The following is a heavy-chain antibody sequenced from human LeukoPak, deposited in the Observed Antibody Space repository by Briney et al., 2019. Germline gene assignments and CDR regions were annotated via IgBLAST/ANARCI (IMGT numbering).Heavy chain of an antibody. Sequence: GGSLRLSCAASGFTFSSYAMSWVRQAPGKGLEWVSAISGSGGSTYYADSVKGRFTISRDNSKNTLYPQMNSLRAEDTAVYYCAKALDTAMDHYGMDVWGQGTTVTVSS. V-gene: IGHV3-23*01. CDR1: GFTFSSYA. CDR2: ISGSGGST. CDR3: AKALDTAMDHYGMDV. D-gene: IGHD5-18*01. J-gene: IGHJ6*02.